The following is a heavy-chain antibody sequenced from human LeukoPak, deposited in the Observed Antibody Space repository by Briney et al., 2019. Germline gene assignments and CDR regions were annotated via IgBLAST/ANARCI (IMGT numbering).Heavy chain of an antibody. CDR3: GKGGSYSLGGDY. J-gene: IGHJ4*02. Sequence: PGGSLRLSCSASGFTFSSYAMHGVRQAPGKGLEYVSAISSNGGSTYYADSVKGRFTISRDNSKNTLYLQMSSLRAGDTGVYYCGKGGSYSLGGDYWGQGTLVTVSS. CDR1: GFTFSSYA. V-gene: IGHV3-64D*06. D-gene: IGHD1-26*01. CDR2: ISSNGGST.